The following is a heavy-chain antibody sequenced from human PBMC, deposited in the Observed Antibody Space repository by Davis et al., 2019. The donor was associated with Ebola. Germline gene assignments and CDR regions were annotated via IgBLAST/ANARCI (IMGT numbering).Heavy chain of an antibody. CDR3: ARGRWAFGMDV. CDR1: GDSVSSNSVV. CDR2: TYYRSKWYN. D-gene: IGHD6-13*01. Sequence: MPSETLSPTCAIPGDSVSSNSVVGNWIRQSPSRGLEWLGRTYYRSKWYNDYAVSVKSRITINPDTSKNQFSLQLNSVTPADTAVYYCARGRWAFGMDVWGQGTTVTVSS. V-gene: IGHV6-1*01. J-gene: IGHJ6*02.